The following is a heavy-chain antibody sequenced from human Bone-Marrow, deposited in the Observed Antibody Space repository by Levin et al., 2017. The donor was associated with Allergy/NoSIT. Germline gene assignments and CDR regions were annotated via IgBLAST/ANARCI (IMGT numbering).Heavy chain of an antibody. CDR3: ARNGVGTAAGTP. D-gene: IGHD6-13*01. CDR1: GFSVSRNY. CDR2: IYSGGDT. J-gene: IGHJ4*02. Sequence: GGSLRLSCAASGFSVSRNYMSWVRQAPGKGLEWVSLIYSGGDTQYADSVKGRFTISRDNSRNTLYLQMNSLRGDDTAVYYCARNGVGTAAGTPWGQGTLVTV. V-gene: IGHV3-66*01.